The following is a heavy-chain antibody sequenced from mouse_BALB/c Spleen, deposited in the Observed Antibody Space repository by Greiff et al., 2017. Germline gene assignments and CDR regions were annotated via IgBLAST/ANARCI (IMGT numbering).Heavy chain of an antibody. Sequence: QVQLQQSGPGLVAPSQSLSITCTVSGFSLTSYDISWIRQPPGKGLEWLGVIWTGGGTNYNSAFMSRLSISKDNSKSQVFLKMNSLQTDDTAIYYCVRDRGYGNYVWFAYWGQGTLVTVSA. CDR1: GFSLTSYD. CDR2: IWTGGGT. J-gene: IGHJ3*01. CDR3: VRDRGYGNYVWFAY. D-gene: IGHD2-10*02. V-gene: IGHV2-9-2*01.